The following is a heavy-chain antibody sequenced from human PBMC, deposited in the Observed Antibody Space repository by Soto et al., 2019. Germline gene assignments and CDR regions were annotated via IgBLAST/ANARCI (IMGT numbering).Heavy chain of an antibody. CDR3: ARDIMGTADYDFWSGYYYYYYYMDV. V-gene: IGHV3-66*01. D-gene: IGHD3-3*01. CDR2: IYSGGST. J-gene: IGHJ6*03. CDR1: GFTVSSKY. Sequence: GGSLRLSCAASGFTVSSKYMSWVRQAPGKGLGWVSVIYSGGSTYYADSVKGRFTISRDNSKNTLYLQMNSLRAEDTAVYYCARDIMGTADYDFWSGYYYYYYYMDVWGKGTTVTVSS.